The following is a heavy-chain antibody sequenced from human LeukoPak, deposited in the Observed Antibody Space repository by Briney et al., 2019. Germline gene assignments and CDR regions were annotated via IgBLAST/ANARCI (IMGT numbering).Heavy chain of an antibody. CDR2: ISAYNGNT. V-gene: IGHV1-18*01. CDR3: ARDDSVWFGELSHDY. D-gene: IGHD3-10*01. J-gene: IGHJ4*02. Sequence: ASVKVSCKASGYTFTSHGISWVRQAPGQGLEWMGWISAYNGNTNYAQKLQGRVTMTTDTSTSTAYMELRSLRSDDTAVYYCARDDSVWFGELSHDYWGQGTLVTVSS. CDR1: GYTFTSHG.